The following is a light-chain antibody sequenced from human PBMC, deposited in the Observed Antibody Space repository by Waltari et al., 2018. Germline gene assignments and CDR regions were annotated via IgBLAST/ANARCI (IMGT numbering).Light chain of an antibody. CDR3: LQHNSFPLT. CDR1: QGIRND. CDR2: AAS. J-gene: IGKJ4*01. Sequence: DIQMTQSPSSLSASVGDRVTTTCRASQGIRNDLAWYQQKPGKAPKRLIYAASSLQSGVPSRFSGRGSGTDFTLTVSSLQPEDAATYYCLQHNSFPLTFGGGTNVEIK. V-gene: IGKV1-17*01.